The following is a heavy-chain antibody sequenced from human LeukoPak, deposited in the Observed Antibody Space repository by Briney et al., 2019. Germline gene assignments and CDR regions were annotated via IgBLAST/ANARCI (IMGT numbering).Heavy chain of an antibody. D-gene: IGHD3-22*01. J-gene: IGHJ4*02. CDR1: GFTFSSYG. CDR3: AKALYYYECDY. Sequence: GRSLRLSCAASGFTFSSYGMHWVRQAPGKGLEWVAVISYDGSNKYYADSVKGRFTISRDNSKNTLYLQMNGLRAEDTAVYYCAKALYYYECDYWGQGTLVTVSS. CDR2: ISYDGSNK. V-gene: IGHV3-30*18.